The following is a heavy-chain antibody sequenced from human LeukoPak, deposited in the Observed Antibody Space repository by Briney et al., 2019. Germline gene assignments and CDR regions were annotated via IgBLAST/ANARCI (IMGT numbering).Heavy chain of an antibody. V-gene: IGHV3-30*03. CDR3: ARDKWVVPGLPDH. D-gene: IGHD2-2*01. Sequence: PGGSLRLSCAASGFTFSSYGMHWVRQAPAKGLEWVAVISNDGRSIYYADSVKGRFTISRDNSKNTLYLQMNSLRAEDTAVYYCARDKWVVPGLPDHWGQGTLVTVSS. CDR2: ISNDGRSI. CDR1: GFTFSSYG. J-gene: IGHJ5*02.